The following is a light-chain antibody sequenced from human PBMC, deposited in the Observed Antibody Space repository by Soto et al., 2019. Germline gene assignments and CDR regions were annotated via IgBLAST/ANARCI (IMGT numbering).Light chain of an antibody. CDR1: SSDVGGYNY. CDR2: DVS. CDR3: SSYTSSRIYV. V-gene: IGLV2-14*01. J-gene: IGLJ1*01. Sequence: QSALTQPASVSGSPGQSITISFTGPSSDVGGYNYVSWYQQHPGKAPKLMIYDVSNRPSGVSNRFSGSKSGNTASLTISGLQAEDEADYYCSSYTSSRIYVFGTGTKLTVL.